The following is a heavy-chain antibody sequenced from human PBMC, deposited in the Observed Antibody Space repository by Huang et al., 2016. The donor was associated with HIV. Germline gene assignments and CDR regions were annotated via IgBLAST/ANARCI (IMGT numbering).Heavy chain of an antibody. D-gene: IGHD2-21*01. CDR2: INPNNGGT. CDR3: ARGDVVVEVAGNVDY. V-gene: IGHV1-2*02. Sequence: QVQLVQSGDVVKKPGASVKVSCKASVNTFTGSQIHWVRQGPGQGLECMGWINPNNGGTNYAQKFQDRVIMTRDTSISTVYMELSGLRFDDTATYYCARGDVVVEVAGNVDYWGQGTLVTVSS. CDR1: VNTFTGSQ. J-gene: IGHJ4*02.